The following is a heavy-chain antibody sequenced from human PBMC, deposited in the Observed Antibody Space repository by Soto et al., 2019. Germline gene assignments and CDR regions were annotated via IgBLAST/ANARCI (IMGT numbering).Heavy chain of an antibody. V-gene: IGHV3-9*01. Sequence: GGSLRLSCAASGFTFDDYAMHWVRQAPGKGLEWVSGISWNSGSIGYADSVKGRFTISRDNAKNSLYLQMNSLRAEDTALYYCAKDNLESHLGELSFLDYWGQGTLVTVSS. CDR3: AKDNLESHLGELSFLDY. CDR1: GFTFDDYA. D-gene: IGHD3-16*02. J-gene: IGHJ4*02. CDR2: ISWNSGSI.